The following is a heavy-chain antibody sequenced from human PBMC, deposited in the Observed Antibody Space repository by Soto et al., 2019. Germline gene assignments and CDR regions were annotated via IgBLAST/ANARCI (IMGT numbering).Heavy chain of an antibody. J-gene: IGHJ1*01. CDR2: IYHSGST. D-gene: IGHD1-26*01. V-gene: IGHV4-30-2*01. CDR1: GGSISSGGYS. Sequence: SETLSLTCAVSGGSISSGGYSWSWIRQPPGKGLEWIGYIYHSGSTYYNPSLKSRVTISVDRAKSQFSLKLSSVTAADTAVYYCARDSGSGSLWGQGTLVTVSS. CDR3: ARDSGSGSL.